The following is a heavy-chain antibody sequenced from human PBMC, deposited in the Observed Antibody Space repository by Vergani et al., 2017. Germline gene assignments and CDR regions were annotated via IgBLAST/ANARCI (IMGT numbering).Heavy chain of an antibody. CDR3: AHSPYSSGLS. CDR2: IDWDDDT. Sequence: QVTLKESGPALVKPTQTLTLTCTFSGFSLTTYGMRVSWIRQPPGKALEWLARIDWDDDTYYRTSLRTRLTISKDTFKNQVALTMTNMDPVDTATYYCAHSPYSSGLSWGQGTLVTVSS. V-gene: IGHV2-70*04. J-gene: IGHJ5*02. CDR1: GFSLTTYGMR. D-gene: IGHD6-19*01.